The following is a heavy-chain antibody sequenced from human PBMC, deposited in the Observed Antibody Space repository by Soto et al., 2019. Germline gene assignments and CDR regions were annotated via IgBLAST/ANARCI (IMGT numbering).Heavy chain of an antibody. CDR1: SGSISSSNW. V-gene: IGHV4-4*02. CDR3: ARVETPNNWFDP. J-gene: IGHJ5*02. CDR2: IYHSGST. D-gene: IGHD3-3*01. Sequence: SETLSLTCAVSSGSISSSNWWSWVRQPPGKGLEWIGEIYHSGSTNYNPSLKSRVTISVDKSKNQFSLKLSSVTAADTAVYYCARVETPNNWFDPWGQGTLVTVSS.